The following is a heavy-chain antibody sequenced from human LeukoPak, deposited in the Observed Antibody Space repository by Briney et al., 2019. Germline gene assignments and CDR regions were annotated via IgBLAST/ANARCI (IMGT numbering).Heavy chain of an antibody. CDR2: ISGSGGST. V-gene: IGHV3-23*01. J-gene: IGHJ4*02. Sequence: AVSLGLSCAASGFTFSSYAMSWLRQAPGKGLEWVSAISGSGGSTYYADSVKGRITISRANSKNTLYLQMNSLRAEDTAVYYCAKDESVYYYDSSGYYYAPFFDYWGQGTLVTVSS. D-gene: IGHD3-22*01. CDR3: AKDESVYYYDSSGYYYAPFFDY. CDR1: GFTFSSYA.